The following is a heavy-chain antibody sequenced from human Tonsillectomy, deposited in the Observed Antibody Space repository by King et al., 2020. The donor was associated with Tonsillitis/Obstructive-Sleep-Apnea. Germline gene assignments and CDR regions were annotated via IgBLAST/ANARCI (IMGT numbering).Heavy chain of an antibody. D-gene: IGHD4-23*01. CDR3: ARFYGGNSLYFAH. CDR1: GDSINSFY. J-gene: IGHJ4*02. Sequence: VQLQQSGPGLVKPSETLSLTCSVSGDSINSFYWSWIRQPPGEGLEWIGYIYYRGNTYYSPSLKSRVTISVDTSKNQFSLKLNSVTAADTAVYYCARFYGGNSLYFAHWGQGSLVTVSS. CDR2: IYYRGNT. V-gene: IGHV4-59*01.